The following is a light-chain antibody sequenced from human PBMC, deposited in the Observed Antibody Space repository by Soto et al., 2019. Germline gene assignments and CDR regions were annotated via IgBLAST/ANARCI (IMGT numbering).Light chain of an antibody. J-gene: IGLJ2*01. Sequence: QSALTQPPSASGSPGQSVTISCTGTSSDVGGYDYVSWYQQVPGKAPKLIIYEVNKRPSGVPGRFSGSKSGNTASLTVSGLQIEDEAIYYCGSYAANNGFVVFGGGTQLTVL. V-gene: IGLV2-8*01. CDR1: SSDVGGYDY. CDR3: GSYAANNGFVV. CDR2: EVN.